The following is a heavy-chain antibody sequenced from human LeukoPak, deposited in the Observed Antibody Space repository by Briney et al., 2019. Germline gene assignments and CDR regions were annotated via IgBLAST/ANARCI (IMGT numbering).Heavy chain of an antibody. Sequence: SQTLSLTCTVSGGSISSGDYYWSWIRQPPGKGLEWIGYFYYSGSTYYNPSLKSRVTISVDTSKNQFSLKLSSVTAVDTAVYYCARARRYGSGSYYEGNWFDPWGQGTLVTVSS. D-gene: IGHD3-10*01. CDR1: GGSISSGDYY. V-gene: IGHV4-30-4*01. CDR3: ARARRYGSGSYYEGNWFDP. CDR2: FYYSGST. J-gene: IGHJ5*02.